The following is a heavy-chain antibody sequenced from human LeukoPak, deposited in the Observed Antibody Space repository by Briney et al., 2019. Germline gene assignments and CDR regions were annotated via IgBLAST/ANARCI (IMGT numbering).Heavy chain of an antibody. D-gene: IGHD3-10*01. J-gene: IGHJ4*02. Sequence: GASVKVSCKASGGTFSSYAISWVRQAPGQGLEWMGGIIPIFGTANYAQKFQGRVTITADESTSTAYMELSSLRSEDTAVYYCARDRYYGSGSSTYYFDYWGQGTLVTVSS. CDR3: ARDRYYGSGSSTYYFDY. CDR1: GGTFSSYA. V-gene: IGHV1-69*13. CDR2: IIPIFGTA.